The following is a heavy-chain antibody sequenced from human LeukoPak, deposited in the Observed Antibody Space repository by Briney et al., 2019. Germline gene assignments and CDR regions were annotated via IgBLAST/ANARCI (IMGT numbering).Heavy chain of an antibody. V-gene: IGHV3-48*01. D-gene: IGHD2-2*01. Sequence: GGSLRLSCAASGFTFSSYSMNWVRQAPGKGLEWVSYISSSSSTIYYADSVKGRFTISRDNAKNSLYLQMNSLRAEDTAVYYCARDRDVVVPAAIGLWGQGTMVIVSS. CDR1: GFTFSSYS. J-gene: IGHJ3*01. CDR3: ARDRDVVVPAAIGL. CDR2: ISSSSSTI.